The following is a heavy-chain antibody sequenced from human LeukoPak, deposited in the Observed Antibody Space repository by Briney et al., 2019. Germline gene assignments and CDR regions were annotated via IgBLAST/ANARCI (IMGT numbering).Heavy chain of an antibody. V-gene: IGHV1-2*02. D-gene: IGHD6-13*01. CDR1: GYTFTGYY. J-gene: IGHJ4*02. Sequence: ASVKVSCKASGYTFTGYYMHWVRQAPGQGLEWMGWINPNSGGTNYAQKFQGRVTMTRDTSISTAYMELSRLRPDDTAVYYCARDPIGSSWLRAFDYWGQGTLVTVSS. CDR2: INPNSGGT. CDR3: ARDPIGSSWLRAFDY.